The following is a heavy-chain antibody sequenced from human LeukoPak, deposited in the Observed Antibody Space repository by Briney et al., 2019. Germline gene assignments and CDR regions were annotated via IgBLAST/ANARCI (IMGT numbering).Heavy chain of an antibody. V-gene: IGHV3-74*03. D-gene: IGHD3-9*01. CDR1: GFTFSGHW. CDR2: INERGTDS. J-gene: IGHJ4*02. CDR3: ARDLGFENYYDILTGYGDY. Sequence: PGGSLRLSCTASGFTFSGHWIHWVRQAPGMGLVWVSRINERGTDSMYAESVKGRFTISRDNAKNSLYLQINSLRAEDTAVYYCARDLGFENYYDILTGYGDYWGQGTLVTVSS.